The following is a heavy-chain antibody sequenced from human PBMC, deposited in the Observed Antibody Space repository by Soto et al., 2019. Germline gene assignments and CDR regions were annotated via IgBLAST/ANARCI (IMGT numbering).Heavy chain of an antibody. CDR3: ARDPLWGTAMVLWYFDL. V-gene: IGHV3-30-3*01. Sequence: QVQLVESGGGVVQPGRSLRLSCAASGFTFSSYAMHWVRQAPGKGLEWVAVISYDGSNKYYADSVKGRFTISRDNSKNPLYLPMNSLRAEDTAVYYCARDPLWGTAMVLWYFDLWGRGTLVTVSS. J-gene: IGHJ2*01. CDR1: GFTFSSYA. D-gene: IGHD5-18*01. CDR2: ISYDGSNK.